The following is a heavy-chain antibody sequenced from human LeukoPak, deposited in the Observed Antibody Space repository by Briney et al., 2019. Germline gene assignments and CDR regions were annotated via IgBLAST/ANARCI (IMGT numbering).Heavy chain of an antibody. D-gene: IGHD6-13*01. J-gene: IGHJ4*02. CDR1: GFTFSNYW. CDR3: AKGGRSSSWYWAY. Sequence: GGSLRLSCAASGFTFSNYWMTWVRQAPGKGLEWVANIKQDGSENYYVDSVKGRFTISRDNAKNSLYLQMNSLRAEDTAVYYCAKGGRSSSWYWAYWGQGTLVTVSS. CDR2: IKQDGSEN. V-gene: IGHV3-7*01.